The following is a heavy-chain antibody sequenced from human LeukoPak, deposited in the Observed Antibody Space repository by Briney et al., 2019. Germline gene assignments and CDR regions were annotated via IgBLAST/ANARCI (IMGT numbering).Heavy chain of an antibody. Sequence: KPSETLSLTCTVSGGSISSSSYYWGWIRQPPGKGLEWIGSIYYSGSTYYNPSLKSRVTISVDTSKNQFSLKLSSVTAADTAVYYCARDSVVPAAKAGSYDYWGQGTLVTVSS. CDR3: ARDSVVPAAKAGSYDY. D-gene: IGHD2-2*01. CDR1: GGSISSSSYY. CDR2: IYYSGST. V-gene: IGHV4-39*02. J-gene: IGHJ4*02.